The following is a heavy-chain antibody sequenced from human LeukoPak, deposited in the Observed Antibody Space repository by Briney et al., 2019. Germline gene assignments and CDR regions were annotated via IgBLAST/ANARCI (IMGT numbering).Heavy chain of an antibody. Sequence: PGGSLRLSCAASGFTFTNAWMSWVRQAPGRGLEWDSTISGSGGSTYYADSVKGRFTISRDNSKNTLYLQMNSLRAEDTAVYYCAKLGFDSSGSHTLFDYWGQGTQVTVSS. CDR1: GFTFTNAW. J-gene: IGHJ4*02. CDR2: ISGSGGST. CDR3: AKLGFDSSGSHTLFDY. D-gene: IGHD3-22*01. V-gene: IGHV3-23*01.